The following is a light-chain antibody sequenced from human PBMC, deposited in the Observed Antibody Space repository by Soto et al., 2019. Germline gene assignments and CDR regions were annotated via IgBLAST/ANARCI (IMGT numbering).Light chain of an antibody. CDR2: AAS. Sequence: EVVLTQSPGTVSLSPGERATLSCRASQSVTSNYLAWYQQKPGQAPRLLIYAASSMATGIPDRFSGSGSGTDFTLSISRLEPEHFAVYYCHQYASSITWPFGQVHKVEIK. CDR1: QSVTSNY. CDR3: HQYASSITWP. V-gene: IGKV3-20*01. J-gene: IGKJ1*01.